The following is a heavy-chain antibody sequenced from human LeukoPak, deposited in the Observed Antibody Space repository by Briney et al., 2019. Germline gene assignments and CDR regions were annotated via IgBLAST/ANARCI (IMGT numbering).Heavy chain of an antibody. V-gene: IGHV1-18*01. Sequence: ASVKVSCKASGYTFTSYGISWVRQAPGQGLEWMGWISAYNGNTNYAQKVQGRLTLTTDRSTNTAYMELRSLRSDDTAVYYCARAPHYDFWSARGAFDIWGQGTMVTVSS. CDR1: GYTFTSYG. J-gene: IGHJ3*02. CDR3: ARAPHYDFWSARGAFDI. CDR2: ISAYNGNT. D-gene: IGHD3-3*01.